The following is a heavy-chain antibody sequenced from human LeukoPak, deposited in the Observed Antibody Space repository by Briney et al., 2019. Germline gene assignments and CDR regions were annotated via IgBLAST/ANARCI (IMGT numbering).Heavy chain of an antibody. V-gene: IGHV3-7*01. CDR1: DFSISDYW. CDR3: ARDGGMVTRWLQLRWYFDL. CDR2: IKQDGSEK. Sequence: PGGSLRLSCVASDFSISDYWMSWVRQPPGKGLEWVASIKQDGSEKYSVDSVKGRFTISRDNLRNSLYLEMNSLRGEDTAVYYCARDGGMVTRWLQLRWYFDLWGRGHLVSVSS. D-gene: IGHD5-24*01. J-gene: IGHJ2*01.